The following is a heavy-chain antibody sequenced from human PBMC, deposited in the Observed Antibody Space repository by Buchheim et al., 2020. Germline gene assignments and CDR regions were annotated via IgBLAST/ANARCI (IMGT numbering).Heavy chain of an antibody. CDR1: GLTFNNNA. D-gene: IGHD3-10*01. CDR3: ARGRDSGTYFLDY. V-gene: IGHV3-23*01. CDR2: ISGSGGNT. J-gene: IGHJ4*02. Sequence: EVQLLESGGGLVQPGGSLRLSCAASGLTFNNNAMSWVRQAPGKGLEWVSAISGSGGNTYYADSVKGRFTISRDNFKNPLYLQMDSLRDDDTAVYYCARGRDSGTYFLDYWGQGIL.